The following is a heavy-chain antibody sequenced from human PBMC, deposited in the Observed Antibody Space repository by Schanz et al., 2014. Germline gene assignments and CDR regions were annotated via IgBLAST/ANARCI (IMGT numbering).Heavy chain of an antibody. CDR3: ARDPGGTKTHGL. V-gene: IGHV3-66*01. CDR2: IYSDGST. D-gene: IGHD2-15*01. CDR1: GFTVSNNY. J-gene: IGHJ4*02. Sequence: EVQLVESGGALEQPGGSLRLSCAASGFTVSNNYMSWVRQAPGKGLECVSIIYSDGSTYYVDSVKGRFIISRDNSKNTVYLQMNSLRAEDTAVYYCARDPGGTKTHGLWGQGTLVTVSS.